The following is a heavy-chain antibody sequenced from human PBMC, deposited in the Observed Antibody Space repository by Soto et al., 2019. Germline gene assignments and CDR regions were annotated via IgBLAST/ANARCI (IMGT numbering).Heavy chain of an antibody. J-gene: IGHJ4*02. Sequence: PSETLSLTCAVYGGSFSGYYWSWIRQPPGKGLEWFGEINHSGSTNYNPSLKSRVTISVDTSKNQFSLKLSSVTAADTAVYYCARGIFNRRYYYGSGSYSYFDYWGQGTLVTVSS. V-gene: IGHV4-34*01. CDR1: GGSFSGYY. D-gene: IGHD3-10*01. CDR2: INHSGST. CDR3: ARGIFNRRYYYGSGSYSYFDY.